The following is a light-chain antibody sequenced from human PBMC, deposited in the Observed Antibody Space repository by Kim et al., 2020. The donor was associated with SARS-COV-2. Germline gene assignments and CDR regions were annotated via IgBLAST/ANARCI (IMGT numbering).Light chain of an antibody. CDR1: QDIRND. J-gene: IGKJ5*01. Sequence: AAVRDKLTITCRAWQDIRNDLGWYQQNPGRAPKRRIYGASSLQSGVPSMFSGSGSGTEFTHQISSVQPEDFATYFCLQHSTYPITFGQGTRLEIK. CDR3: LQHSTYPIT. CDR2: GAS. V-gene: IGKV1-17*01.